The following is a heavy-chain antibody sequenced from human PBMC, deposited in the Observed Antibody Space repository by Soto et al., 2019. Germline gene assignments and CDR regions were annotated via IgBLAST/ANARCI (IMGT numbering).Heavy chain of an antibody. D-gene: IGHD2-15*01. J-gene: IGHJ5*02. CDR1: GFTFSSYW. Sequence: GGSLRLSCAAYGFTFSSYWMSWVHQAPGRGLEWVANIKQDGSEKYYVDSVKGRFTISRDNAKNSLYLQMNSPRAEDTAVYYCARALVVAATHWFDPWGQGTLVTVSS. V-gene: IGHV3-7*01. CDR3: ARALVVAATHWFDP. CDR2: IKQDGSEK.